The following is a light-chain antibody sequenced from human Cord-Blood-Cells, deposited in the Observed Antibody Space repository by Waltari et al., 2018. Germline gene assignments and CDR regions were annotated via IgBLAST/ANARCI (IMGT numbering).Light chain of an antibody. CDR2: EDN. J-gene: IGLJ2*01. Sequence: NFMLTQPHSVSESPGKTVTISCTRSSGSIASNYVQWYQQLPGSSPTTVIYEDNQRPSGVPDRFSGSIDSSSNSVSLTISGLKTEDEADYYCQSYDSSIVVFGGGTKLTVL. CDR1: SGSIASNY. V-gene: IGLV6-57*01. CDR3: QSYDSSIVV.